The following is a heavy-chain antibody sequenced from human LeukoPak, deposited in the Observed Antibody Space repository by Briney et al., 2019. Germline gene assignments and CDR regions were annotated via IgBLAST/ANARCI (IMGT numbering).Heavy chain of an antibody. D-gene: IGHD6-13*01. CDR1: GGSISSYY. Sequence: SETLSLTCTVSGGSISSYYWSWIRQHPGKGLEWIGYIYYSGSTYYNPSLKSRVTISVDTSKNQFSLKLSSVTAADTAVYYCARGQSSSWYYYYGMDVWGQGTTVTVSS. CDR2: IYYSGST. CDR3: ARGQSSSWYYYYGMDV. J-gene: IGHJ6*02. V-gene: IGHV4-59*06.